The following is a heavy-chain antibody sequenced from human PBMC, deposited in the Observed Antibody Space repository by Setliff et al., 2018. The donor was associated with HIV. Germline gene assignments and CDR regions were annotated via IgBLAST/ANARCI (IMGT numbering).Heavy chain of an antibody. D-gene: IGHD2-2*01. CDR2: IYSSGST. CDR1: GGSISSYY. Sequence: NPSETLSLTCTVSGGSISSYYGSWIRQSAGKGLEWIGRIYSSGSTNYNPSLKSRVTMSVDTSKNQFSLRLSSVTAADTAVYYCAREVRVVLPAAASGNYYYYYMDVWGKGTTVTVSS. J-gene: IGHJ6*03. V-gene: IGHV4-4*07. CDR3: AREVRVVLPAAASGNYYYYYMDV.